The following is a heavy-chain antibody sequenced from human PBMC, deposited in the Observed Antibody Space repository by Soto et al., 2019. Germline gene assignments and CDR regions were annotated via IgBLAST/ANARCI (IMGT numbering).Heavy chain of an antibody. V-gene: IGHV4-34*01. CDR1: GGSVNSGNYY. J-gene: IGHJ3*02. Sequence: QVQLQQWGAGLLKPSETLSLTCAVLGGSVNSGNYYWSWIRQPPGKGLEWIGEMSHSGGTHFNPSLKSRVTISVDTSKNKFSLKMSSVTAADTALYYCARVERGTATTVVDAFDIWGPGTMVTVSS. CDR2: MSHSGGT. CDR3: ARVERGTATTVVDAFDI. D-gene: IGHD1-1*01.